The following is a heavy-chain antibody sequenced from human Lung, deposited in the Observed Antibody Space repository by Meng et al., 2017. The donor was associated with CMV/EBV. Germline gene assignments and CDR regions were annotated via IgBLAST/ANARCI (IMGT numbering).Heavy chain of an antibody. D-gene: IGHD3-10*01. CDR3: AKDSFYASGSYYNYPYYLNS. Sequence: SLRLXCAASGFNFDGYAMHWVRQAPGKGLEWVSSINWNSGSVGYGDSVKGRFTISRDNAKSSLYLQMNSLRAEDTALYFCAKDSFYASGSYYNYPYYLNSWGQGTLVTVSS. CDR2: INWNSGSV. J-gene: IGHJ4*03. V-gene: IGHV3-9*01. CDR1: GFNFDGYA.